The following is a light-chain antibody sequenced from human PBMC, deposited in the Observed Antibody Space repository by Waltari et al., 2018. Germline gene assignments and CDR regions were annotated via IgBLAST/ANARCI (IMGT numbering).Light chain of an antibody. CDR1: QSISRS. CDR3: QEYATFSPYP. J-gene: IGKJ2*01. V-gene: IGKV1-5*03. Sequence: DIQMTQSPSTLSASIRDSVTITCRASQSISRSLAWYQQAPGRAPKLLIYRASTLKNGVPSRFSGSASGTDFTLTISNLQPDDFATYYCQEYATFSPYPFGQGTRLEMK. CDR2: RAS.